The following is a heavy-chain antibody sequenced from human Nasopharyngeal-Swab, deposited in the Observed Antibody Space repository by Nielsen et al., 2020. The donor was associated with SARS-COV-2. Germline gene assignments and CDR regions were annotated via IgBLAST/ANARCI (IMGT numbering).Heavy chain of an antibody. CDR1: GFTFNTYA. Sequence: GGSLRLSCAASGFTFNTYAISWVRQAPGKGLEWVSGISWNSGSIGYADSVKGRFTISRDNAKNSLYLQMNSLRAEDTAFYYCARRDTYWFFDLWGRGTLVSVSS. J-gene: IGHJ2*01. CDR2: ISWNSGSI. CDR3: ARRDTYWFFDL. V-gene: IGHV3-9*01.